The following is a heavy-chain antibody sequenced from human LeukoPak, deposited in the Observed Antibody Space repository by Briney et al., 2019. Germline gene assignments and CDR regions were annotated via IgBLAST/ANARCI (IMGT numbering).Heavy chain of an antibody. CDR2: IYSGGST. V-gene: IGHV3-53*01. D-gene: IGHD2-2*01. Sequence: GGSLRLSCAASGLTVSSNYMSWVRQAPGKGLEWVSVIYSGGSTYYADSVKGRFTISRDNSKNTLYLQMNSLRAEDTAVYYCARDPRYCSSTSCHYYGMDVWGQGTTVTVSS. J-gene: IGHJ6*02. CDR1: GLTVSSNY. CDR3: ARDPRYCSSTSCHYYGMDV.